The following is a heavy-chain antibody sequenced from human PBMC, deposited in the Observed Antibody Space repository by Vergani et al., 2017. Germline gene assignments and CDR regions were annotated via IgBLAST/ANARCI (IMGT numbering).Heavy chain of an antibody. CDR1: GGPISSGSYY. J-gene: IGHJ3*02. V-gene: IGHV4-61*02. CDR2: IYTSGST. Sequence: QVQLQESGPGLVKPSQTLSLTCTVSGGPISSGSYYWSWIRQPAGKGLGWIGRIYTSGSTNYNPSLKSRVTMSVDTSKNQFSLKLSSVTAADTAVYYCAREEWFGEYDAFDIWGQGTMVTVSS. CDR3: AREEWFGEYDAFDI. D-gene: IGHD3-10*01.